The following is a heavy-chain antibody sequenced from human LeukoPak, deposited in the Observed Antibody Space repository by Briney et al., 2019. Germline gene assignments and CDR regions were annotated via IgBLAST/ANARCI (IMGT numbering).Heavy chain of an antibody. V-gene: IGHV4-39*01. J-gene: IGHJ6*02. CDR3: ARLLAEYSSSSGHYYYYGMDV. D-gene: IGHD6-6*01. CDR2: IYYSGST. Sequence: PSETLSLTCAVYGGSFSSYYWGWIRQPPGKGLEWIGSIYYSGSTYYNPSLKSRVTISVDTSKNQFSLKLSSVTAADTAVYYCARLLAEYSSSSGHYYYYGMDVWGQGTTVTVSS. CDR1: GGSFSSYY.